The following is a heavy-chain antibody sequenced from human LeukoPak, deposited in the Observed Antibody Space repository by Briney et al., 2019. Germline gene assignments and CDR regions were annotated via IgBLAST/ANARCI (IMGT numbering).Heavy chain of an antibody. V-gene: IGHV4-39*07. CDR1: GGSISSSSYY. J-gene: IGHJ4*02. CDR3: ARTNYGMVLGTSFDY. D-gene: IGHD3-10*01. CDR2: IYYSGST. Sequence: PSETLSLTCTVSGGSISSSSYYWGWIRQPPGKGLEWIGSIYYSGSTYYNPSLKSRVTISVDTSKNQFSLKLSSVTAADTAVYYCARTNYGMVLGTSFDYWGQGTLVTVSS.